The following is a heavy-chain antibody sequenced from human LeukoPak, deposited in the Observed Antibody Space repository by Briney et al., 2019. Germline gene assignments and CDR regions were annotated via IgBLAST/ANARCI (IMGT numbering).Heavy chain of an antibody. J-gene: IGHJ3*02. CDR1: GFTFSSYE. CDR3: ARGYSSYYPDAFDI. D-gene: IGHD5-12*01. V-gene: IGHV3-48*03. Sequence: GGSLRHSCVASGFTFSSYEMNWVRQAPGRGLEWVSYMSFSGSTIYYADSVKGRFTISRDNAKNSLYLQMNSLRAEDTAVYYCARGYSSYYPDAFDIWGQGTMVTVSS. CDR2: MSFSGSTI.